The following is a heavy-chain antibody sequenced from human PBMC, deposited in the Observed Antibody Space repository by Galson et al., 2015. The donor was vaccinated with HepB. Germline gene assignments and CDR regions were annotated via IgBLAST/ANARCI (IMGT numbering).Heavy chain of an antibody. D-gene: IGHD1-20*01. J-gene: IGHJ4*02. CDR3: ARDRDNWYYFDY. Sequence: SLRLSCAASGFTFSSYSMNWVRQAPGKGLEWVSSISSSSSYIYYADSVKGRFTISRDNAKNSLYLQMNSLRAEDTAVYYCARDRDNWYYFDYWGQGTLDTVSS. CDR1: GFTFSSYS. V-gene: IGHV3-21*01. CDR2: ISSSSSYI.